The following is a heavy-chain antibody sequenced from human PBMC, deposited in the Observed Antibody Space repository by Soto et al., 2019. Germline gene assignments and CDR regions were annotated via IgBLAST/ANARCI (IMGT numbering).Heavy chain of an antibody. CDR1: GGSVNGYY. Sequence: XATLSLTCAVYGGSVNGYYWNGMRQPPGKGLEWIGEINHTGGTHYNPSLKSRVTMSVDTSKNQFSLRLSSVTAADTAIYYCATRITVFGLLIPPFDPWGQGTQVTVSS. CDR3: ATRITVFGLLIPPFDP. V-gene: IGHV4-34*01. D-gene: IGHD3-3*01. CDR2: INHTGGT. J-gene: IGHJ5*02.